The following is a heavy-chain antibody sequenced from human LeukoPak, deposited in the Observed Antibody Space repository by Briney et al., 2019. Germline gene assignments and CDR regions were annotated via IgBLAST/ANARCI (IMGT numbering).Heavy chain of an antibody. CDR2: IYYGGTT. D-gene: IGHD5-24*01. V-gene: IGHV4-39*01. CDR1: GGSVSSSNYY. Sequence: SETLSLTCTVSGGSVSSSNYYWGWVRQPPGKGLEWIGSIYYGGTTYYNPSLKSRVTISVDTSKNQFSLKLSSVTAADTAVYYCARQTRDGYFGYWGQGTLVTVSS. J-gene: IGHJ4*02. CDR3: ARQTRDGYFGY.